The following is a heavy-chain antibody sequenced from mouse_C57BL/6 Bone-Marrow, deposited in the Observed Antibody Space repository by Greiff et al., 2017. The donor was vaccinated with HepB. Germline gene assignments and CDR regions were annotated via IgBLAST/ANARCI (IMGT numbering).Heavy chain of an antibody. CDR2: ISDGGSYT. CDR1: GFTFSSYA. V-gene: IGHV5-4*01. CDR3: ARGYGSSYLAWFAY. D-gene: IGHD1-1*01. Sequence: EVQRVESGGGLVKPGGSLKLSCAASGFTFSSYAMSWVLQTPEKRLEWVATISDGGSYTYYPDNVKGRFTISRDNAKNNLYLQMSHLKSEDTAIYYCARGYGSSYLAWFAYWGQGTLVTVSA. J-gene: IGHJ3*01.